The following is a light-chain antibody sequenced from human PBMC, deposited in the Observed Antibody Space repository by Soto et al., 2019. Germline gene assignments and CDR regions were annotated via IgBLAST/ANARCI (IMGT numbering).Light chain of an antibody. V-gene: IGLV4-69*01. J-gene: IGLJ2*01. Sequence: QSVLTQSPSASASLGASVKLTCTLSSGHGSYAIAWHQQQPEKGPRYLMKLNSDGSHSKGDGIPDRFSGSTSGAERFLTISSLQSEDEADYYCQTWGTGTHVVFGGGTKVTVL. CDR1: SGHGSYA. CDR3: QTWGTGTHVV. CDR2: LNSDGSH.